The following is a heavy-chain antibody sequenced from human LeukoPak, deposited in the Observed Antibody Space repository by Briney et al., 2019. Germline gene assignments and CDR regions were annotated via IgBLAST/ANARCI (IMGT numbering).Heavy chain of an antibody. CDR1: GFTFSSYA. V-gene: IGHV3-7*01. D-gene: IGHD1-26*01. J-gene: IGHJ3*02. CDR2: IKQDGSEK. Sequence: GGSLRLSCAASGFTFSSYAMSWVRQAPGKGLEWVANIKQDGSEKYYVDSVKGRFTISRDNAKNSLYLQMNSLRAEDTAVYYCARDRATSPGSAFDIWGQGTMVTVSS. CDR3: ARDRATSPGSAFDI.